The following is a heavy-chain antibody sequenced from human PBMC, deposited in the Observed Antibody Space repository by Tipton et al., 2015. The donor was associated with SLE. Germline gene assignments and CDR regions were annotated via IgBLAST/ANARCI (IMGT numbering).Heavy chain of an antibody. Sequence: LSLTCTVSGGSVRSGSYYWSWIRQPPGKGLEWIGYIYYSGSTNYNPSLKSRLTISVDTSKNQFSLKLSSVTAADTAVYYCARTGGKDYYDFWSGLNWFDPWGQGTLVTVSS. V-gene: IGHV4-61*01. CDR1: GGSVRSGSYY. CDR3: ARTGGKDYYDFWSGLNWFDP. D-gene: IGHD3-3*01. J-gene: IGHJ5*02. CDR2: IYYSGST.